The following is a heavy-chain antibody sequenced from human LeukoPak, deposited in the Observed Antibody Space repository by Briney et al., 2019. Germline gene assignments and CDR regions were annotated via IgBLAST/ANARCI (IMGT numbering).Heavy chain of an antibody. CDR2: IYPGDSDT. J-gene: IGHJ5*02. D-gene: IGHD6-13*01. CDR3: ARRIAAAAYWFDP. CDR1: GYSFTNYW. Sequence: GESLKISCKGSGYSFTNYWIGWVRQMPGKGLEWMGIIYPGDSDTRYSPSFQGQVTISADKSISTAYLQWSSLKASDTAMYYCARRIAAAAYWFDPWGQGTLVTVSS. V-gene: IGHV5-51*01.